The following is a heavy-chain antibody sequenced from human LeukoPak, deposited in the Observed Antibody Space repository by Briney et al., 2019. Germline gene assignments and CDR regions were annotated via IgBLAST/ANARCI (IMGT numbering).Heavy chain of an antibody. CDR3: ARDGRLDGYNGIVDN. V-gene: IGHV3-74*01. D-gene: IGHD5-24*01. CDR2: IKSNGRTT. CDR1: GFTFSNYW. J-gene: IGHJ4*02. Sequence: GGSLRLSCAASGFTFSNYWMHWVRQAPGKGLVWVSSIKSNGRTTSYADSVKGRFTISRDSAKNTLYLQMNSLRVEDTAVYYCARDGRLDGYNGIVDNWGQGNLVTVSS.